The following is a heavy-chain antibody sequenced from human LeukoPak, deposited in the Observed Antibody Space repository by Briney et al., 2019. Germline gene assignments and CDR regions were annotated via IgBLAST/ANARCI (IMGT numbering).Heavy chain of an antibody. CDR2: ISSSSSYI. V-gene: IGHV3-21*01. Sequence: GGSLRLSCAASGFTFSSYSMNWVRQAPGKGLEWVSSISSSSSYIYYADSVKGRFTISRDNAKNSLYLQMNRLRAEDTAVYYCARDFMIAAVFDYWGQGTLVTVSS. CDR3: ARDFMIAAVFDY. D-gene: IGHD6-13*01. CDR1: GFTFSSYS. J-gene: IGHJ4*02.